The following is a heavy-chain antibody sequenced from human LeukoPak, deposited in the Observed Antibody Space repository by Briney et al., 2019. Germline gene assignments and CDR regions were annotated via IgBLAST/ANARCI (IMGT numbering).Heavy chain of an antibody. CDR3: ARYTEWLDY. J-gene: IGHJ4*02. CDR2: IYYTRST. CDR1: GGSISSGGYY. V-gene: IGHV4-31*03. Sequence: TSQTLSLTCTVSGGSISSGGYYWSWIRQQRGKGLEWIEHIYYTRSTYYNPSLNIRVTISSDTSKNHFSLKLSSVTAADTAVYYCARYTEWLDYWGQGNLVIVSS. D-gene: IGHD6-19*01.